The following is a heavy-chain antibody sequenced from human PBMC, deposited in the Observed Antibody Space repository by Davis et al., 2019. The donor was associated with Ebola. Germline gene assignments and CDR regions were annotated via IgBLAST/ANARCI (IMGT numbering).Heavy chain of an antibody. D-gene: IGHD5-24*01. V-gene: IGHV4-39*07. Sequence: MPSETLSLTCTVSGGSIISSSYHWGWIRQPPGKGLEWIGSMYYSGSTYYNPSLKSRVTISVDRSKNQFSLEVRSVTAADTALYYCVRGSDAYKTGYWGQGTLVTVSS. J-gene: IGHJ4*02. CDR3: VRGSDAYKTGY. CDR1: GGSIISSSYH. CDR2: MYYSGST.